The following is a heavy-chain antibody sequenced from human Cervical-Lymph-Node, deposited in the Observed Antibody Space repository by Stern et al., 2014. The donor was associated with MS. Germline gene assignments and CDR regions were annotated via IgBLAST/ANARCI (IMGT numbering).Heavy chain of an antibody. CDR2: INSDGSSP. CDR1: GFPFSSYW. CDR3: ARGRAAAGTDAFDI. Sequence: EVQLVESGGGLVQPGGSLRLSCAASGFPFSSYWMHWVRQAPGKGLVWVSRINSDGSSPSYADSVKGRFTISRDNAKNTLYLQMNSLRAEDTAVYYCARGRAAAGTDAFDIWGQGTMVTVSS. V-gene: IGHV3-74*01. D-gene: IGHD6-13*01. J-gene: IGHJ3*02.